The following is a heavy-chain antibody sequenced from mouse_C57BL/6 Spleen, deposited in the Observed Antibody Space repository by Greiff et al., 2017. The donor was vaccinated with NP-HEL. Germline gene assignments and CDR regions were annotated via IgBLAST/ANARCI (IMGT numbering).Heavy chain of an antibody. CDR1: GFSLTSYA. J-gene: IGHJ1*03. CDR2: IWTGGGT. D-gene: IGHD1-1*01. V-gene: IGHV2-9-1*01. CDR3: ARAGGDYYGSSYFDV. Sequence: VKLVESGPGLVAPSQSLSITCTVSGFSLTSYAISWVRQPPGKGLEWLGVIWTGGGTNYNSALKSRLSISKDNSKSQVFLKMNSLQTDDTARYYCARAGGDYYGSSYFDVWGTGTTVTVSS.